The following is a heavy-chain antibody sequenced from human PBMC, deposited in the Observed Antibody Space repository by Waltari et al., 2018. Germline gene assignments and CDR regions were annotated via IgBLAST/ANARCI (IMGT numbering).Heavy chain of an antibody. CDR1: GFTFRSYE. V-gene: IGHV3-48*03. CDR3: ARGHCSTCYRDAFDV. Sequence: EVQLVESGGGLVQPGGSLTLSCSGTGFTFRSYEFNWVRQSPGKGLEWIAYISRPDLTGDVTPFYADSLGGRFTISRDDAKDSVYLQMHSLTADDSALYYCARGHCSTCYRDAFDVWGQGTTVTVSS. J-gene: IGHJ3*01. CDR2: ISRPDLTGDVTP. D-gene: IGHD3-10*01.